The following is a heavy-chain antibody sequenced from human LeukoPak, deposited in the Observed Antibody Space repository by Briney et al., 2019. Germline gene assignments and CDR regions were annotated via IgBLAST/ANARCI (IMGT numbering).Heavy chain of an antibody. J-gene: IGHJ4*02. Sequence: ASMKVSCESSGVTFTDHYIHWVRQGPGQGLERMGYIGPHSTFTSSPQEFQGRVTMTRDASMSTAYMELTRLTSDDTAVYYCVREGEGPLSKDFDYWGQGTLVTVSS. CDR1: GVTFTDHY. CDR2: IGPHSTFT. V-gene: IGHV1-2*02. CDR3: VREGEGPLSKDFDY. D-gene: IGHD2/OR15-2a*01.